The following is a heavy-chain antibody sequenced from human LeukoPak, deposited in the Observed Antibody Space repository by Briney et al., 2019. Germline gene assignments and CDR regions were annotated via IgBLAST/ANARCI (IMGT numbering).Heavy chain of an antibody. Sequence: SETLSLTCTVSGGSISSYYWSWIRQPPGKGLEWIGEINHSGSTNYNPSLKSRVTISVDTSKNQFSLKLSSVTAADTAVYYCARGEFMITFGGVIVRSTWIDYWGQGTLVTVSS. J-gene: IGHJ4*02. CDR1: GGSISSYY. CDR3: ARGEFMITFGGVIVRSTWIDY. CDR2: INHSGST. V-gene: IGHV4-34*01. D-gene: IGHD3-16*02.